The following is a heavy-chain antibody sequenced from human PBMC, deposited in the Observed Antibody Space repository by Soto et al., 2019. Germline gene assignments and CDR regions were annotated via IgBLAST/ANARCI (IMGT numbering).Heavy chain of an antibody. CDR1: GFTFSSYG. CDR3: ARTGVSGDFDY. J-gene: IGHJ4*02. D-gene: IGHD2-8*01. V-gene: IGHV3-33*01. Sequence: QVQLVESGGGVVQPGRSLRLSCAASGFTFSSYGMHWVRQAPGKGLEWVAVIWYDGSNKHYADPVKGRFTISRDNSKNTLSLQMNSLRDEDTAVYYCARTGVSGDFDYWGQGTLVTVSS. CDR2: IWYDGSNK.